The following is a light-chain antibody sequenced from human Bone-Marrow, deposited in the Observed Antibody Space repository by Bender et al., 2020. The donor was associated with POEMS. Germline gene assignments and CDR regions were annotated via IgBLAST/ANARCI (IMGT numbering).Light chain of an antibody. CDR3: CSYTTTYTWI. CDR2: EGN. Sequence: QSVLTQPPSASGTPGQRVTISCSGSSSNIGTNPVNWYQQLPGTAPKLMIFEGNKRPSRISTRFSGSKSGNTASLTISGLQAEDEADYYCCSYTTTYTWIFGGGTKVTVL. J-gene: IGLJ3*02. CDR1: SSNIGTNP. V-gene: IGLV1-44*01.